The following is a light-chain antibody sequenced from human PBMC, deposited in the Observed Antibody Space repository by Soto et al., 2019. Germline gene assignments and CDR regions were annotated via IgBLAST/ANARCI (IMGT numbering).Light chain of an antibody. V-gene: IGKV3-15*01. CDR1: QSVSRN. CDR2: GAS. CDR3: QLYNNWPGT. J-gene: IGKJ1*01. Sequence: EIVMTQSPATLSVSAGESAALSCRASQSVSRNLAWYQQTPGQAPRLLIDGASSWATGIPARFSGIGSGTEFTLTISSLQSEDSAVYYCQLYNNWPGTFGQGTKVEIK.